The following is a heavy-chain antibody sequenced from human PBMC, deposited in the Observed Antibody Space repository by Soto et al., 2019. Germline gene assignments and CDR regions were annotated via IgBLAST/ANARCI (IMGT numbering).Heavy chain of an antibody. D-gene: IGHD2-2*01. V-gene: IGHV1-69*02. CDR3: ATRWSAETLDY. Sequence: SVKVSCKASGGTFSSYTISWVRQAPGQGLEWMGRIIPILGIANYAQKLQGRVTMTTDTSTSTAYMELRSLRSDDTAVYYCATRWSAETLDYWGQGTLVTVS. CDR1: GGTFSSYT. CDR2: IIPILGIA. J-gene: IGHJ4*02.